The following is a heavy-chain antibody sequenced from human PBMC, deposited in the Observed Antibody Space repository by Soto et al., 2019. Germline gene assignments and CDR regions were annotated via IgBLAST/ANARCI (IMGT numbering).Heavy chain of an antibody. CDR1: GYAFTTYG. CDR2: ISAHNGNT. J-gene: IGHJ4*02. CDR3: ARGRYGDY. D-gene: IGHD1-1*01. Sequence: QVHLVQSGAEVKKPGASVKVSCKGSGYAFTTYGITWVRQAPGQGLEWMGWISAHNGNTNYAQKLQGRVTGTRDTSTSTAYMELRILRSDATPVYYCARGRYGDYWGQGALVTVSS. V-gene: IGHV1-18*01.